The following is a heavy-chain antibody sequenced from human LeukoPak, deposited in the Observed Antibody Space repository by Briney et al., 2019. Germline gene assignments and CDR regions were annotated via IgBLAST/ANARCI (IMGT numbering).Heavy chain of an antibody. J-gene: IGHJ6*02. CDR2: IYYSGST. D-gene: IGHD1-26*01. CDR1: GYSISSGHY. CDR3: ARDLGRGSMDV. Sequence: SETLSLTCTVSGYSISSGHYWGWIRQPPGKGLEWIGSIYYSGSTYYSPSLKSRVTISVDTSKNQFSLKLSFVTAADTAVYYCARDLGRGSMDVWGLGTTVTVSS. V-gene: IGHV4-38-2*02.